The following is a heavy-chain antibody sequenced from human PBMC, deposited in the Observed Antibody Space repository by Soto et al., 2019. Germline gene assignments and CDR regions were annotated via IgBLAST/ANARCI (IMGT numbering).Heavy chain of an antibody. Sequence: PGESLKISCKGSGYSFTSYWIGWVRQMPGKGLEWMGIIYPGDSDTRYSPSFQGQVTISADKSISTAYLQWSSLKASDTAMYYCARTAAAGKYYYGMDVWGQGTAVTVSS. CDR2: IYPGDSDT. D-gene: IGHD6-13*01. V-gene: IGHV5-51*01. J-gene: IGHJ6*02. CDR3: ARTAAAGKYYYGMDV. CDR1: GYSFTSYW.